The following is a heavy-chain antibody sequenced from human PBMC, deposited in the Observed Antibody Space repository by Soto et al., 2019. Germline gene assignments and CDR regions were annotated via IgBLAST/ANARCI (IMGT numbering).Heavy chain of an antibody. J-gene: IGHJ6*02. CDR2: IGTAGDT. CDR1: GFTFSSYD. CDR3: ARGQYSSSSWVRYYYYYYGMDV. D-gene: IGHD6-6*01. Sequence: SLRLSCAASGFTFSSYDMHWVRQATGKGLEWVSAIGTAGDTYYPGSVKGRFTISRENAKNSLYLQMNSLRAGDTAVYYCARGQYSSSSWVRYYYYYYGMDVWGQGTTVTVSS. V-gene: IGHV3-13*01.